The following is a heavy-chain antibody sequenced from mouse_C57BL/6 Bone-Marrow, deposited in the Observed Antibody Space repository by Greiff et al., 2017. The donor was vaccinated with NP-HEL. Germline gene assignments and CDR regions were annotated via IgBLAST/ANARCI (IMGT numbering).Heavy chain of an antibody. J-gene: IGHJ2*01. V-gene: IGHV1-81*01. Sequence: QVQLQQSGAELARPGASVKLSCKASGYTFTSYGISWVKQRTGQGLEWIGEIYPRSGNTYYNEKFKGKATLTADKYSSTAYMELRSLTSEDSAVYFCARVPPLYYYGSSYFDYWGQGTTLTVSS. D-gene: IGHD1-1*01. CDR1: GYTFTSYG. CDR3: ARVPPLYYYGSSYFDY. CDR2: IYPRSGNT.